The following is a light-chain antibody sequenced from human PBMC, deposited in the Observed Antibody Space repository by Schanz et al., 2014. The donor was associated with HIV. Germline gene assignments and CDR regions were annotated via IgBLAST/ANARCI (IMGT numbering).Light chain of an antibody. J-gene: IGKJ2*01. CDR2: GAS. Sequence: EIVLTQSPGTLSLSPREGATLSCRASQTITNNYLAWYQQKRGQAPRLVIYGASTRATGIPDRFSGSGSGTDFTLTISRLEPEDFAVYYCQQRGNWPYTFGQGTKLEIK. CDR3: QQRGNWPYT. V-gene: IGKV3D-20*02. CDR1: QTITNNY.